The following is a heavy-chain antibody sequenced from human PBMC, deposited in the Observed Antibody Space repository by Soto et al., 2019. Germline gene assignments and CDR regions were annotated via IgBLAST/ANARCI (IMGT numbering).Heavy chain of an antibody. D-gene: IGHD6-13*01. CDR2: IYWDDYK. CDR3: AHGSGWLSDY. V-gene: IGHV2-5*02. J-gene: IGHJ4*02. CDR1: GFSLISPAVG. Sequence: QITLRESGPTLVKPTQTLTLTCNFSGFSLISPAVGVNWIRQPPGKAPEWLALIYWDDYKRYNPSLKSRLTITKDTSKNQVFLTMTNMDPVDTATYYCAHGSGWLSDYWGQGTLVTVSS.